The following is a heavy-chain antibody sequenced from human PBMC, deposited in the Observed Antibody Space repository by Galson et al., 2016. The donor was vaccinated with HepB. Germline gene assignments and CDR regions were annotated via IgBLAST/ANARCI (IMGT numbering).Heavy chain of an antibody. CDR2: ISVYNGDT. CDR1: GYTFNKYG. Sequence: SVKVSCKASGYTFNKYGFLWVRQAPGQGLEWMGGISVYNGDTKYAPKVQGRVTMTADTSTNTVYMDLMSLRAEDTAVYYCARHRDTLGSWYGGVSHWGQGTLLTVSS. CDR3: ARHRDTLGSWYGGVSH. V-gene: IGHV1-18*01. J-gene: IGHJ4*02. D-gene: IGHD6-13*01.